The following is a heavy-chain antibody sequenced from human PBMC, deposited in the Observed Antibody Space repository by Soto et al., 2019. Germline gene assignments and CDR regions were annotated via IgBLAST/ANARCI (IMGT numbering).Heavy chain of an antibody. D-gene: IGHD3-16*01. CDR3: AKDTKGGATVGAFDI. CDR1: GFTFSSYA. Sequence: PVGSLRLSCGAAGFTFSSYAMAWVRQAPGKGLEWVSGIGGGGSTYYADSVKGRFTISRDNSKNTLYLQMNSLRAEDTAVYYCAKDTKGGATVGAFDIRGQGTMVTVSS. V-gene: IGHV3-23*01. CDR2: IGGGGST. J-gene: IGHJ3*02.